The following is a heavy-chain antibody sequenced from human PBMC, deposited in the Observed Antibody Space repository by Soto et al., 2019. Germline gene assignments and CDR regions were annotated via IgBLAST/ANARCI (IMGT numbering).Heavy chain of an antibody. CDR2: IIPILGIA. Sequence: QVQLVQSGAEVKKPGSSVKVSCKASGGTFSSYTISWVRQAPGQGLEWMGRIIPILGIANYAQKFQGRVTITADKSTSTAYMELSSLRSEDTAVYYCARGPGGYCGGDCYFDYWGQGTLVTVSS. CDR1: GGTFSSYT. V-gene: IGHV1-69*02. J-gene: IGHJ4*02. D-gene: IGHD2-21*02. CDR3: ARGPGGYCGGDCYFDY.